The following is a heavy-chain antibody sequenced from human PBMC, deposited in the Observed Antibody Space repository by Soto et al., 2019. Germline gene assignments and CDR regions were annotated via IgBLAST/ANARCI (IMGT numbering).Heavy chain of an antibody. V-gene: IGHV3-33*01. CDR3: ARDDAAAGTETYYYYVMDV. CDR1: GLTFINFG. CDR2: IWYDGSYK. J-gene: IGHJ6*02. Sequence: GGSLRLSCAASGLTFINFGIHWVRQAPGKGLEWVAVIWYDGSYKYYAGSVKGRFTISRDNSKNTLYLRMTSLRAEDTAKYYCARDDAAAGTETYYYYVMDVWGQGTTVTVSS. D-gene: IGHD6-13*01.